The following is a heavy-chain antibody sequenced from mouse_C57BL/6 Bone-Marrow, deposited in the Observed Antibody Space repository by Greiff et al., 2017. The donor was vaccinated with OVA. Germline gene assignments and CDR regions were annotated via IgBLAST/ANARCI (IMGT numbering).Heavy chain of an antibody. CDR1: GYTFTSYW. CDR2: IDPSDSYT. V-gene: IGHV1-59*01. D-gene: IGHD2-5*01. Sequence: QVHVKQPGAELVRPGTSVKLSCKASGYTFTSYWMHWVKQRPGQGLEWIGVIDPSDSYTNYNQKFKGKATLTVDTSSSTAYMQLSSPTSEDSAVYYCARPGVIVTTLNWDDAMDYWGQGTSVTVSS. J-gene: IGHJ4*01. CDR3: ARPGVIVTTLNWDDAMDY.